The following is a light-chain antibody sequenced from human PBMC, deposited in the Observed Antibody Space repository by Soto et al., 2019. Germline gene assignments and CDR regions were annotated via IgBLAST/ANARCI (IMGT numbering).Light chain of an antibody. V-gene: IGKV1-39*01. CDR1: QSINSY. CDR3: QQSYRTPPLT. J-gene: IGKJ4*01. Sequence: DIQMTQSPPSLSASVGDRVLITCRASQSINSYINWYQYKPGKAPKLLIYAASSLQSGVPSRFSGSGSGTYFTLTIRSLQPEDFASYYCQQSYRTPPLTFGGGTKVEIK. CDR2: AAS.